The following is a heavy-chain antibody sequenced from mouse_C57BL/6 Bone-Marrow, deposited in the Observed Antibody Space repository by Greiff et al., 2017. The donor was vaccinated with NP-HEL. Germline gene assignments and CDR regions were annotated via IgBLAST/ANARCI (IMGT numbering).Heavy chain of an antibody. CDR1: GFTFSSYG. D-gene: IGHD1-3*01. J-gene: IGHJ4*01. Sequence: EVMLVESGGDLVKPGGSLKLSCAASGFTFSSYGMSWVRQTPDKRLEWVATISSGGSYTYYPDSVKGRFTISRDNAKNTLYLQMSSLKSEDTAMYYCARLMAGFYYAMDYWGQGTSVTVSS. CDR2: ISSGGSYT. V-gene: IGHV5-6*02. CDR3: ARLMAGFYYAMDY.